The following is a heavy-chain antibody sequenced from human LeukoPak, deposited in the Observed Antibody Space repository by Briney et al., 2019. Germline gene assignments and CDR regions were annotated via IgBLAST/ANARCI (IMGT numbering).Heavy chain of an antibody. CDR3: ARDLVGYDFWSGYYPSMHFDY. Sequence: ASVKVSCKASGYTFTGYYMHWVRQPPGQGLEWMGWINPNSGGTNYAQKFQGSVTMTRDTSISTAYMELSRLRSDDTAVYYCARDLVGYDFWSGYYPSMHFDYWGQGTLVTVSS. J-gene: IGHJ4*02. CDR1: GYTFTGYY. V-gene: IGHV1-2*02. D-gene: IGHD3-3*01. CDR2: INPNSGGT.